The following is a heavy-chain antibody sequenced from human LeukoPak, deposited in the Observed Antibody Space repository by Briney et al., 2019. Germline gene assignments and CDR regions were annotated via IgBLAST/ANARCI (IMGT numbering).Heavy chain of an antibody. CDR2: IDTAGNT. CDR1: EFTFSNYD. Sequence: GGSLRLSCAATEFTFSNYDMHWVRQATGKGLEWVSTIDTAGNTWYPGSVKGRFTISRENAKNSLTLKMNSLRVGDTAVYYCARAKMPGIQTAGRVNYFEFWGQGTLVTVSS. V-gene: IGHV3-13*01. D-gene: IGHD6-13*01. J-gene: IGHJ4*02. CDR3: ARAKMPGIQTAGRVNYFEF.